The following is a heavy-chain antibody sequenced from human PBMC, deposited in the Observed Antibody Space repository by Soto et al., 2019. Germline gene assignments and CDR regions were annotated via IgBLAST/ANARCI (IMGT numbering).Heavy chain of an antibody. D-gene: IGHD1-26*01. CDR3: ASSLGGATAIRYYYSSYGMDV. CDR2: MNPNSGNT. Sequence: ASVKVSCKAAGYTFTSYDIDWVRQATGQGLEWMGWMNPNSGNTGYAQKFQGRVTMTRNTSISTAYMELSSLRSEDTAVYYCASSLGGATAIRYYYSSYGMDVRGQRNTVPVSS. CDR1: GYTFTSYD. V-gene: IGHV1-8*01. J-gene: IGHJ6*02.